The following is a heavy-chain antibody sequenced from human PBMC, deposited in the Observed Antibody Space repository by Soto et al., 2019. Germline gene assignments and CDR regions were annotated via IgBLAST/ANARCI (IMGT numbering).Heavy chain of an antibody. D-gene: IGHD6-25*01. CDR3: GRHGITASDT. CDR2: VFSSVSA. J-gene: IGHJ4*02. Sequence: SDTLSLTCIVSGVSVTSYTWSWVRQPAGKGLEWIGRVFSSVSATYNPSLKSRVSISVDTAENRFSLKLGSVTAADAAVYFCGRHGITASDTWGPGTPVTVSS. CDR1: GVSVTSYT. V-gene: IGHV4-4*07.